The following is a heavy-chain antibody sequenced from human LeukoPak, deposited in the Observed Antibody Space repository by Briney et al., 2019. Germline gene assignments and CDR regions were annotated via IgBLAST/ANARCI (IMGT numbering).Heavy chain of an antibody. CDR1: GFTFSSYW. D-gene: IGHD6-19*01. J-gene: IGHJ4*02. Sequence: GGSLRLSCAASGFTFSSYWMHWGRQAPGKGLVWVSRINSDGSSTSYADSVKGRFTISRDNAKNTLYLQMNSLRAEDTAVYYCARASSGWSPFDYWGQGTLVTVSS. V-gene: IGHV3-74*01. CDR3: ARASSGWSPFDY. CDR2: INSDGSST.